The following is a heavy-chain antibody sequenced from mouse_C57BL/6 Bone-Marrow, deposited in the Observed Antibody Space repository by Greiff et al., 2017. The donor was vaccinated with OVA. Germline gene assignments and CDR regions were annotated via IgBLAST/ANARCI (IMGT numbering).Heavy chain of an antibody. CDR1: GFTFSDFY. J-gene: IGHJ1*03. V-gene: IGHV7-1*01. CDR3: ARDDPDV. Sequence: EVNVVESGGGLVQSGRSLRLSCATSGFTFSDFYMEWVRQAPGKGLEWIAASRNKANDYTTEYSASVKGRFIVSRDTSQSILYLQMNALRAEDTAIYYCARDDPDVWGTGTTVTVSS. CDR2: SRNKANDYTT.